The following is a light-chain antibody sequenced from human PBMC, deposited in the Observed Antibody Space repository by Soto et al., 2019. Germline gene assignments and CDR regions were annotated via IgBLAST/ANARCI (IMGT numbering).Light chain of an antibody. CDR1: SSDVGGYKY. Sequence: QSALTQPASVSGSPGQSITISCSGTSSDVGGYKYVSWYQQHPGKAPKLMIYEVSNRPSGVSDRFSGSKSGNTASLTISGLQAEDEDDYYCCSYTSSTTYVFGTGTKLTVL. CDR3: CSYTSSTTYV. J-gene: IGLJ1*01. V-gene: IGLV2-14*01. CDR2: EVS.